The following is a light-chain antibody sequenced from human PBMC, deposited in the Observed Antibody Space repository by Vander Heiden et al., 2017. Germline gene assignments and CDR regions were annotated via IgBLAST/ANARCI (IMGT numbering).Light chain of an antibody. J-gene: IGKJ5*01. CDR1: QGISSY. V-gene: IGKV1-8*01. Sequence: AIRMTQSPSSFSASTGDRVTITCRASQGISSYLAWYQQKPGKAPKLLIYAASTLQSGVPSRFSGSGSGTDFTLTIGCLQSEDFATYYCQQYYSYPITFGQGTRLEI. CDR2: AAS. CDR3: QQYYSYPIT.